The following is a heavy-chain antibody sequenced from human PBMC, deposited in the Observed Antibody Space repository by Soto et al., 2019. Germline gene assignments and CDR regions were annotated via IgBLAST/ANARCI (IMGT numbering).Heavy chain of an antibody. J-gene: IGHJ3*02. Sequence: SETLSLTCTVSGGSISSSSYYWGWIRQPPGKGLEWIGSIYYSGSTYYNPSLKSRVTISVDTSKNQFSLKLSSVTAADTAVYYCARRSQIGAFEIWGQGTMVTVSS. CDR3: ARRSQIGAFEI. D-gene: IGHD3-10*01. V-gene: IGHV4-39*01. CDR1: GGSISSSSYY. CDR2: IYYSGST.